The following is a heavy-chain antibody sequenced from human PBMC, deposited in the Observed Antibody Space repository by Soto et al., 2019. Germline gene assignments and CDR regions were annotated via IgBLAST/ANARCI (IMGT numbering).Heavy chain of an antibody. D-gene: IGHD1-1*01. CDR3: VKGKQLLRYYFEY. CDR2: ITSNGDNT. Sequence: XGSLRLTCSASGFTFSNFTMHWVRQAPGKGLEYVSGITSNGDNTYHADSVQGRFTISRDNSKSTLYLQMTSLRVEDTAVYYCVKGKQLLRYYFEYWGRGALVTVSS. V-gene: IGHV3-64D*06. CDR1: GFTFSNFT. J-gene: IGHJ4*02.